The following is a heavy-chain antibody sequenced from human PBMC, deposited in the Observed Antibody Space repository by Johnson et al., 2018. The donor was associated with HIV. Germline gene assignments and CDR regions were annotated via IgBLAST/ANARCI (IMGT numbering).Heavy chain of an antibody. J-gene: IGHJ3*02. D-gene: IGHD1-26*01. CDR2: IKPDGSEK. Sequence: VQLVESGGGVVRPGGSLRLSCAASGFTFDDYGMSWVRQAPGKGLEWVANIKPDGSEKYYVESVKGRFTISSDNANNSLYLQMNSLRAEDTAVYYCARDEPELGDAFDIWGQGTMVTVSS. CDR1: GFTFDDYG. V-gene: IGHV3-7*05. CDR3: ARDEPELGDAFDI.